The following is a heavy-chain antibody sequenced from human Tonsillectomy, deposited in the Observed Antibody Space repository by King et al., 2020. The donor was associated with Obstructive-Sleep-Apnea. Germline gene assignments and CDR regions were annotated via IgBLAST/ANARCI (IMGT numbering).Heavy chain of an antibody. V-gene: IGHV3-23*04. Sequence: DVQLVESGGGLVQPGGSLRLSCAASEFTFSSYGMSLVRQAPGKGLERVSLITGRGDRTYYADTVKGRFTISRDNSKNTLYLQMNSLRAEETAVYFCAKGVWLRSTAPYDNWGQGTLVTVSS. CDR2: ITGRGDRT. J-gene: IGHJ4*02. CDR3: AKGVWLRSTAPYDN. D-gene: IGHD5-12*01. CDR1: EFTFSSYG.